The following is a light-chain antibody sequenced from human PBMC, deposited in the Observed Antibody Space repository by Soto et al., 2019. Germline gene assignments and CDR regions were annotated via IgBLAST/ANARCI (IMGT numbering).Light chain of an antibody. V-gene: IGKV3-15*01. CDR2: AAS. CDR1: QSNRNN. J-gene: IGKJ1*01. CDR3: QRYNNWQT. Sequence: TGLTHSPATLSVLLGKRATLSCRASQSNRNNLHWYHPRPGQAPMLLIYAASARATGIPARFSGSGSGTEFTLTISGLQSEDFGLYYCQRYNNWQTFGQGTKV.